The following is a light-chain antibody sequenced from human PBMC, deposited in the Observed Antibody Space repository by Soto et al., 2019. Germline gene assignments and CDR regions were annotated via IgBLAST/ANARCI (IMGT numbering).Light chain of an antibody. CDR1: QGISNY. V-gene: IGKV1-27*01. CDR2: AAS. J-gene: IGKJ5*01. Sequence: DSQMTQSPSSLSASVGDRVTITCRASQGISNYLASYQQKPGRVPKLLIYAASTLQSAVPSRFSGSGSGTDFTLTVSSPQPEDVATYYCQNYYSAPIPFGQGTRREIK. CDR3: QNYYSAPIP.